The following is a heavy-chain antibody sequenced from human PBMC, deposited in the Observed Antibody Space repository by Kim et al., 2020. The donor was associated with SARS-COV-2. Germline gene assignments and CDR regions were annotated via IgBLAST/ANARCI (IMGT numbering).Heavy chain of an antibody. Sequence: GGSLRLSCVASGFTFSTYAMSWVRQAPGKGLEWVSSITGSGDDTFYADSVKGRFTISRDNSENTLYLQMNSLRAEDTAMYFCAKHHVFTWVQRGWIYHYYIDVWGKGTTVTVSS. D-gene: IGHD6-19*01. CDR3: AKHHVFTWVQRGWIYHYYIDV. V-gene: IGHV3-23*01. CDR1: GFTFSTYA. CDR2: ITGSGDDT. J-gene: IGHJ6*03.